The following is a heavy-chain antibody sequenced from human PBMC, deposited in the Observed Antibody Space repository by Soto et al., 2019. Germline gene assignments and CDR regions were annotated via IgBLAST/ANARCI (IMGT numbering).Heavy chain of an antibody. CDR2: ISGSSGSR. J-gene: IGHJ4*02. Sequence: GGSLRLSCAASGFTFSSYAMSWVRQAPGKGLEWVSGISGSSGSRYYLDSVKGRFTVSRDNSKNTLFLQMNSLRAEDTAVYYCAKVPRGPAGDFFFDSWGQGTLVTVSS. V-gene: IGHV3-23*01. D-gene: IGHD4-17*01. CDR3: AKVPRGPAGDFFFDS. CDR1: GFTFSSYA.